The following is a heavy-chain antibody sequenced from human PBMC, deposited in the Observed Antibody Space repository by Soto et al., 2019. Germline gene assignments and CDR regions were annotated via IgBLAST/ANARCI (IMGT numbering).Heavy chain of an antibody. CDR1: GVSISNDVYY. Sequence: SETLSLTCTVSGVSISNDVYYWTWIRQYPGKGLEWVGYIYYTGSTYYNPSLTSRVMMSVDTSKNQFSLKLSSVTAADTAVYYCARQEYGDYVFLDYWGQGTLVTVLL. V-gene: IGHV4-31*03. CDR3: ARQEYGDYVFLDY. CDR2: IYYTGST. D-gene: IGHD4-17*01. J-gene: IGHJ4*02.